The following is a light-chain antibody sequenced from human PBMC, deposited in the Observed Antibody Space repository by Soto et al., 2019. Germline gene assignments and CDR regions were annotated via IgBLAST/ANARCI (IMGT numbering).Light chain of an antibody. J-gene: IGLJ2*01. CDR3: QSYDSSLRRV. CDR1: SSNIGAGYD. Sequence: QSVLTQPPSVSGAPGQRVTISCTGSSSNIGAGYDVHWYQQLPGTAPKLLIYGNSNRPSGVPDRFSGSKSGTSASLAITGLQAEVEVDYCGQSYDSSLRRVFGGGTKLTVL. CDR2: GNS. V-gene: IGLV1-40*01.